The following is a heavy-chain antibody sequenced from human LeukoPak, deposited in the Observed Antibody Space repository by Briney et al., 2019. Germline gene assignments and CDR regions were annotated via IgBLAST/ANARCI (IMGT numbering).Heavy chain of an antibody. CDR1: GFTFSNSA. Sequence: GGSLRLSCAASGFTFSNSAMSWVRQAPGKGLEWVSTLSGSGITTYYADSVKGRFTSSRDNSKNTLNLQMNSLRAEDTAVYYCAKGIYSSGWSYFDYWGHGTLVTVSS. CDR2: LSGSGITT. CDR3: AKGIYSSGWSYFDY. J-gene: IGHJ4*01. V-gene: IGHV3-23*01. D-gene: IGHD6-19*01.